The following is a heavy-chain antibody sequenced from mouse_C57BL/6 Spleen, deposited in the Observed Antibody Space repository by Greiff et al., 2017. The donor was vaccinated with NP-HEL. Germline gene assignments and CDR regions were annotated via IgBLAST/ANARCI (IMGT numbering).Heavy chain of an antibody. CDR3: ARHEGQLGREGGYAMDY. CDR1: GYTFTEYT. D-gene: IGHD4-1*02. V-gene: IGHV1-62-2*01. CDR2: FYPGSGSI. J-gene: IGHJ4*01. Sequence: QVQLQQSGAELVKPGASVKLSCKVSGYTFTEYTIHWVKQRSGQGLEWIGWFYPGSGSIKYNEKFKDKATLTADKSSSTVYMELSRLTSEDSAVYFVARHEGQLGREGGYAMDYWGQGTSVTVSS.